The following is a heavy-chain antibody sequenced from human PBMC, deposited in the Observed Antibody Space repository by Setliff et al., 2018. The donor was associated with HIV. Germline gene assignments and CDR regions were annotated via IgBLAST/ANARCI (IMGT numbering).Heavy chain of an antibody. J-gene: IGHJ4*02. Sequence: SETLSLTCAVSGYSISSGYYWGWIRQPPGKGLEWVGSIYHSGTTYYNPSLKSRVTMSVDTSKNQFSLNLSSVTAADTAVYYCARGGAVDYWGQGTLVTVSS. CDR3: ARGGAVDY. CDR1: GYSISSGYY. V-gene: IGHV4-38-2*01. D-gene: IGHD1-26*01. CDR2: IYHSGTT.